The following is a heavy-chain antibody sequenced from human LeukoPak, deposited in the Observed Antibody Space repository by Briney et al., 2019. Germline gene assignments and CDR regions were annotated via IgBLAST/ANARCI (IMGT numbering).Heavy chain of an antibody. J-gene: IGHJ6*02. Sequence: GGSLRLSCAASGFTFRSYDMNWVRQAPGKGLEWVSYISSSGTTIYYADSVKGRFTISRDNTKNSLYLQMSSLRAEDTAVYYCAKALATRHMDVWGQGTTVTVSS. CDR3: AKALATRHMDV. V-gene: IGHV3-48*03. CDR1: GFTFRSYD. CDR2: ISSSGTTI.